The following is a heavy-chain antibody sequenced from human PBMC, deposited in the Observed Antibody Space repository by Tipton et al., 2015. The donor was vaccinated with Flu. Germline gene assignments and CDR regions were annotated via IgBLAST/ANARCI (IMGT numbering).Heavy chain of an antibody. CDR2: IWYDGSNT. V-gene: IGHV3-33*06. CDR1: GFTFSSYG. J-gene: IGHJ6*02. CDR3: AKDPQDIVVVVAATPGGMDV. D-gene: IGHD2-15*01. Sequence: SLRLSCAASGFTFSSYGMHWVRQAPGKGLEWVAVIWYDGSNTYYADSVKGRFTISRDNSKNTLYLQMNSLRAEDTAVYYCAKDPQDIVVVVAATPGGMDVWGQGTTVTVSS.